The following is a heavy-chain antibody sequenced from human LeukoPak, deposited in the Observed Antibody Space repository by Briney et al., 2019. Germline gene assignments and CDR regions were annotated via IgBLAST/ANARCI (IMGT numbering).Heavy chain of an antibody. J-gene: IGHJ5*02. V-gene: IGHV1-2*02. CDR3: ARDITPGLHALNNRFDP. D-gene: IGHD3-10*01. CDR2: INPNSGGT. Sequence: ASVKVSCKASGYTFTGYYMHWVRQAPGQGLEWMGWINPNSGGTNYAQKFQGRVTMTRDTSISTAYMELSRLRSDDTAVYYCARDITPGLHALNNRFDPWGQGTLVTVSS. CDR1: GYTFTGYY.